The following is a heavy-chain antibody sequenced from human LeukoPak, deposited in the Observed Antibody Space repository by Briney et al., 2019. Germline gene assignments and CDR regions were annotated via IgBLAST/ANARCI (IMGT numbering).Heavy chain of an antibody. V-gene: IGHV1-2*06. D-gene: IGHD6-19*01. CDR3: ARDDSIVVAATGGY. J-gene: IGHJ4*02. CDR1: GYTFTSYA. Sequence: GASVKVSCTASGYTFTSYAMNWVRQAPGQGLEWMGRINPNSGGTNYAQKFQGRVTMARDTSISTAYMELSRLRSDDTAVYYCARDDSIVVAATGGYWGQGTLVTVSS. CDR2: INPNSGGT.